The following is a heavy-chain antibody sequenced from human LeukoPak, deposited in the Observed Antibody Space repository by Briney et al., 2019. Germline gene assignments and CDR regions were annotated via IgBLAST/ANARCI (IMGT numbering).Heavy chain of an antibody. CDR1: GGSFSGYY. CDR3: ARGGGPAARYNWFDP. V-gene: IGHV4-34*01. D-gene: IGHD2-2*01. CDR2: INHSGST. Sequence: SETLSLTCAVYGGSFSGYYWSWIRQPPGKGLEWIGEINHSGSTNYNPSLKSRVTISVDTSKNQFSLKLSSVTAADTAVYYCARGGGPAARYNWFDPWGQGTLVTVSS. J-gene: IGHJ5*02.